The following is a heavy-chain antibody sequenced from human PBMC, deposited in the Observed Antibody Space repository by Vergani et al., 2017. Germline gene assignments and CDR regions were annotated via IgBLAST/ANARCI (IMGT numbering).Heavy chain of an antibody. CDR2: IIPIFGTA. CDR1: GGTFSSYA. CDR3: AIADDILTGRNSYYYYYGMDV. V-gene: IGHV1-69*01. D-gene: IGHD3-9*01. J-gene: IGHJ6*02. Sequence: QVQLVQSGAEVKKPGSSVKVSCKASGGTFSSYAISWVRQAPGQGLEWMGGIIPIFGTANYAQKFQGRVTITADESTSTAYMELSSLRSEDTAVYYCAIADDILTGRNSYYYYYGMDVWGQGTTVTVSS.